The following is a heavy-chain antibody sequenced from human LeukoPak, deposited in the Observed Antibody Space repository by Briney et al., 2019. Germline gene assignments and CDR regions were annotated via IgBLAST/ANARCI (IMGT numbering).Heavy chain of an antibody. CDR1: VYTFSSYG. Sequence: ASVTVSCKPSVYTFSSYGISCVRHAPGQRLEWMGWFSAYNGNTNNAKKLEGRVNMTTDTSTSTAYMELRRLRCDDTAVYLCERDGAIAGRRTKFDPWGQGTLVTVSS. CDR3: ERDGAIAGRRTKFDP. V-gene: IGHV1-18*01. CDR2: FSAYNGNT. D-gene: IGHD6-6*01. J-gene: IGHJ5*02.